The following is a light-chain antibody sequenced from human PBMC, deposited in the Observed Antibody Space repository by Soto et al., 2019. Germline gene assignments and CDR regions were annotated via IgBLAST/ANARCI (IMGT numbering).Light chain of an antibody. CDR1: SSDVGGYNY. J-gene: IGLJ1*01. V-gene: IGLV2-14*01. CDR2: DVS. Sequence: QSPLTQHASVSGSPGQSVTISCTGTSSDVGGYNYVSWYQQHPGKAPKLMIYDVSNRPSGVSNRFSGSKSGNTASLTISGLQAEDEADYYCSSYTSSSTLFGTGTKVTVL. CDR3: SSYTSSSTL.